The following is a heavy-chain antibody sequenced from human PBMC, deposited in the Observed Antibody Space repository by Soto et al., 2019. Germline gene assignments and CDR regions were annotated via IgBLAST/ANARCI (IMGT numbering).Heavy chain of an antibody. V-gene: IGHV3-74*01. CDR2: ISSDGRNT. J-gene: IGHJ5*02. CDR3: IKASTVTGVGGYR. D-gene: IGHD6-19*01. CDR1: GFAFSSYC. Sequence: EVQLVESGGGLVQPGGSLRLSCAASGFAFSSYCMQWVRQAPGKGPVWVSRISSDGRNTTYADFVKGRFTISRDNAENTLHLQMTSLTDADTAVYYCIKASTVTGVGGYRWGQGTLVTVSS.